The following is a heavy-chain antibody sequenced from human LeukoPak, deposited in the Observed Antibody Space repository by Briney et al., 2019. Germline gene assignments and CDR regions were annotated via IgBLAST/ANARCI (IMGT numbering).Heavy chain of an antibody. CDR1: GGSISSSSYY. CDR3: ARGPIGDIVVVVAATQYYFDY. D-gene: IGHD2-15*01. CDR2: IYYTRST. J-gene: IGHJ4*02. V-gene: IGHV4-39*01. Sequence: PSETLSLTCTVSGGSISSSSYYWGWIRQPPGKGLEWIGSIYYTRSTYYNPSLKSRVTISVDTSKNQFSLKLTSVTAADTAVYYCARGPIGDIVVVVAATQYYFDYWGQGTLVTVSS.